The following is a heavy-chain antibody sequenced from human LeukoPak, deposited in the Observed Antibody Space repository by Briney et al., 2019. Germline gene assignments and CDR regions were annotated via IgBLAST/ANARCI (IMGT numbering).Heavy chain of an antibody. CDR3: ARDSSSWYNFDI. Sequence: SETLSLTCTVSGGCISSYYWSWIRQPPGKGLEWIGYIYYSGSTNYNPSLKSRVTISVDTSKNQFSLKLSSVTAADTAVYYCARDSSSWYNFDIWGQGTMVTVSS. J-gene: IGHJ3*02. V-gene: IGHV4-59*01. CDR2: IYYSGST. CDR1: GGCISSYY. D-gene: IGHD6-13*01.